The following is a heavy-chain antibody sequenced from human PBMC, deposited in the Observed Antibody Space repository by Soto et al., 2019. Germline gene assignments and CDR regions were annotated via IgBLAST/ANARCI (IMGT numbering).Heavy chain of an antibody. D-gene: IGHD5-18*01. CDR1: GFTFSSYA. Sequence: PRGSLRLSCAASGFTFSSYAMSWVRQAPGKGLEWVSLISGSGDSTFYADSVKGRFTISRDNSKNTVYLQMNSLRAEDTAIYYCAKDLPSYIYGRDIFAYWGHGTLVIVSA. CDR3: AKDLPSYIYGRDIFAY. V-gene: IGHV3-23*01. CDR2: ISGSGDST. J-gene: IGHJ4*01.